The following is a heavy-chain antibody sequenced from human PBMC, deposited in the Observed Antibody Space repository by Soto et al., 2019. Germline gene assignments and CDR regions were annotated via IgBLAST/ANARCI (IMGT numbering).Heavy chain of an antibody. J-gene: IGHJ1*01. D-gene: IGHD4-17*01. Sequence: EVQLVESGGGLVQPGGSLRLSCAASGFTVSSNYMSWVRQAPGKGLEWVSVIYSGGSTYYADSVKGRFTISRHNSKNTLYLQMNSLRAEDTAVYYCARATHDYGDSAEYFQHWGQGTLVTVSS. CDR2: IYSGGST. V-gene: IGHV3-53*04. CDR1: GFTVSSNY. CDR3: ARATHDYGDSAEYFQH.